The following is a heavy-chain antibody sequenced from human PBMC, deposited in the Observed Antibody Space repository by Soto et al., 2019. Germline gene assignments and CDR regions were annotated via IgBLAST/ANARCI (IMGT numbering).Heavy chain of an antibody. CDR3: AKSRQGYGNYDFDY. V-gene: IGHV3-23*01. J-gene: IGHJ4*02. CDR2: ISGGGTTT. CDR1: GFTFRTYD. Sequence: PGGSLRLSCAASGFTFRTYDMTWVRQAPGQGLEWVSNISGGGTTTYYADSVKGRFTISRDNSNSTLYLQMNSLRAEDTAVYYCAKSRQGYGNYDFDYWGQGALVTVSS. D-gene: IGHD1-7*01.